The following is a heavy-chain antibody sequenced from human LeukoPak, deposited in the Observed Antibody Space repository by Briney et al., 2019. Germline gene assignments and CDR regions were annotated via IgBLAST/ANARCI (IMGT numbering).Heavy chain of an antibody. V-gene: IGHV3-74*01. Sequence: GGSLRLSCAASGFTFSSYWMHWVRQAPGKGLVWVSRINSDGSSTSCADSVKGRFTISRDNAKNTLYLQMNSLRAEDTAVYYCARDGMKSDSSGWSGHWGQGTLVTVSS. CDR3: ARDGMKSDSSGWSGH. CDR1: GFTFSSYW. D-gene: IGHD6-19*01. CDR2: INSDGSST. J-gene: IGHJ4*02.